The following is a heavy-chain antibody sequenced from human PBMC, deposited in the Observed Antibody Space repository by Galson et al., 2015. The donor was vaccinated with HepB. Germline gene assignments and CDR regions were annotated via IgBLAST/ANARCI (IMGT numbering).Heavy chain of an antibody. V-gene: IGHV1-24*01. CDR3: ATGRKDEWELLE. CDR2: FDPEDGET. J-gene: IGHJ4*02. Sequence: SVKVSCKVSGYTLTELSMHWVRQAPGKGLEWMGGFDPEDGETIYAQKFQGRVTMTEDTSTDTAYMELSSLRSEDTAVYYCATGRKDEWELLEWGQGTLVTVSS. CDR1: GYTLTELS. D-gene: IGHD1-26*01.